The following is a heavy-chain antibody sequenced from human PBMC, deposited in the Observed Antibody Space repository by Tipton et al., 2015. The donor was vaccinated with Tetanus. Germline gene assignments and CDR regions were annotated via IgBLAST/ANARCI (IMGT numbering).Heavy chain of an antibody. D-gene: IGHD2-21*02. CDR2: ISSSSRYI. J-gene: IGHJ4*02. V-gene: IGHV3-21*01. CDR3: ARGMAEASNCGGDCYSDY. Sequence: QLVQSGGGPVKPGGSLRLSCAASGFTLSRYTLNWVRQAPGKGLEWVSSISSSSRYIYYADSVKGRFTISRDNAKNSLYLQMISLRAEDTAVYSCARGMAEASNCGGDCYSDYWGQGTLVTVSS. CDR1: GFTLSRYT.